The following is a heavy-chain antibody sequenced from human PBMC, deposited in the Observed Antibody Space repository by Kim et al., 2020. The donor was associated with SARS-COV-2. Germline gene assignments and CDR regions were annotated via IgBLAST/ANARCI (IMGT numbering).Heavy chain of an antibody. V-gene: IGHV3-11*06. CDR3: ARDIDYSNYLYYYYYMDV. D-gene: IGHD4-4*01. J-gene: IGHJ6*03. Sequence: GRLTISRDNAKNSLYLQMNSLRAEDTAVYYCARDIDYSNYLYYYYYMDVWGKGTTVTVSS.